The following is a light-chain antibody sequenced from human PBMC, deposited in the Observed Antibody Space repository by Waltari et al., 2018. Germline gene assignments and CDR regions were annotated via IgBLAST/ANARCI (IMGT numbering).Light chain of an antibody. V-gene: IGLV1-40*01. CDR1: GSNIGAGYD. J-gene: IGLJ2*01. CDR2: ANT. CDR3: QSYDGSLRGSVV. Sequence: QSVLTQPPSVSGAPGQRVTISCTGTGSNIGAGYDVRWYQQLPGAAPKLIIYANTNRPSGVPDRFSASKSGTSASLAITGLQAEDEADYYCQSYDGSLRGSVVFGGGTKLSVL.